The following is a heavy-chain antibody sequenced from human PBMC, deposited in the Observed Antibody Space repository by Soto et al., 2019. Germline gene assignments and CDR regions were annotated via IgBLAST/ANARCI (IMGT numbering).Heavy chain of an antibody. CDR3: AKRPDYGDSDVFDY. Sequence: GGSRRLSCXASGFTVSSNYMSWVRQAPGKGLEWVSVISGSGGSTYYADSVKGRFTISRDNSKNTLYLQMDSLRAEDTAVYYCAKRPDYGDSDVFDYWGQGTLVTVSS. J-gene: IGHJ4*02. V-gene: IGHV3-23*01. CDR1: GFTVSSNY. CDR2: ISGSGGST. D-gene: IGHD4-17*01.